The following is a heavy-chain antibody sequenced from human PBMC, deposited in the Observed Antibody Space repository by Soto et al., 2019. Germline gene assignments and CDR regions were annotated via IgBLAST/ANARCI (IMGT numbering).Heavy chain of an antibody. Sequence: QVQLVQSGAEVKKPGSSVKVSYKASGDTFTNYAISWVRQAPGQGLEWMGGIIPFSGTAHYAQKFQDRVTIIADTSTSTADMELSSLRPEDTAVYYCARDLGGCSAGSCRYNWLDSWGQGTLVTVSS. CDR1: GDTFTNYA. CDR3: ARDLGGCSAGSCRYNWLDS. V-gene: IGHV1-69*06. CDR2: IIPFSGTA. D-gene: IGHD2-15*01. J-gene: IGHJ5*01.